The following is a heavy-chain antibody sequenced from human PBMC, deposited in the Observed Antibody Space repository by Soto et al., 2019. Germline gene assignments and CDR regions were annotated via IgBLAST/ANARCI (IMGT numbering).Heavy chain of an antibody. D-gene: IGHD2-15*01. J-gene: IGHJ5*02. V-gene: IGHV4-39*01. CDR3: ASHIVVVVAATPGWFDP. CDR1: GGSISSSSYY. CDR2: IYYSGST. Sequence: ETLSLTCTVSGGSISSSSYYWGWIRQPPGKGLEWIGSIYYSGSTYYNPSLKSRVTISVDTSKNQFSLKLSSVTAADTAVYYCASHIVVVVAATPGWFDPWGQGTLVTVSS.